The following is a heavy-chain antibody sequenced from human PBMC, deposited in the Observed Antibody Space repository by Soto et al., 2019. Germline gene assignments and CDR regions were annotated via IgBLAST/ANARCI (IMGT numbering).Heavy chain of an antibody. V-gene: IGHV4-31*03. CDR3: VREGGYCSGGSCYYYYGMDV. CDR1: GGSISSGGYY. Sequence: PSETLSLTCTVSGGSISSGGYYWSWIRQHPGQGLEWIEYIYYSGSNYYNPSLKSRVTISVDTSKNQFSPKLSSVTAADTAVYYCVREGGYCSGGSCYYYYGMDVWGQGTTVTVSS. J-gene: IGHJ6*02. D-gene: IGHD2-15*01. CDR2: IYYSGSN.